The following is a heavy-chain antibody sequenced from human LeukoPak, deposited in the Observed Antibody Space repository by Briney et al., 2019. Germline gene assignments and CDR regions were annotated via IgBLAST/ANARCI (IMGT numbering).Heavy chain of an antibody. CDR3: ARGGGDCDY. D-gene: IGHD2-21*02. CDR1: GFTFSSYS. V-gene: IGHV3-48*01. CDR2: ISSSSSTI. J-gene: IGHJ4*02. Sequence: PGGSLRLSCAASGFTFSSYSMNWVRQAPGKGLEWVSYISSSSSTIYYADSVKGRFTISRDNAKKSLYLQMNSLRAEDTAVYYCARGGGDCDYWGQGTLVTVSS.